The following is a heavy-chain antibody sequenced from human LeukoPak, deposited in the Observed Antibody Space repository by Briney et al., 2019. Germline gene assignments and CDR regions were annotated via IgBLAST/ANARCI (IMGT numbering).Heavy chain of an antibody. Sequence: GGSLRLSCTASGFSFSNYDMNWVRQTPGKGLEWVSSISITSRYIYYADSAKGRFTVSRDSARASLYLQMNDLRAEDTARYHCARGGYTMIRADPFDIWGQGTMVTVSS. CDR3: ARGGYTMIRADPFDI. CDR1: GFSFSNYD. CDR2: ISITSRYI. D-gene: IGHD3-22*01. V-gene: IGHV3-21*01. J-gene: IGHJ3*02.